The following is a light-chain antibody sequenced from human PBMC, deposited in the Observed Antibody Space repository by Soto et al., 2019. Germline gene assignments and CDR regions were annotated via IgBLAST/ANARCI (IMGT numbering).Light chain of an antibody. Sequence: EIVLTQSPGTLSLSPGERANLSCRASQNVTKSYLAWYQHKLGQAPRLLIYGASNRATDIPERFGGSGSGTDFTLTISRLEPEDFAVYYCQQYANSPFTFGPGTKVDIK. CDR3: QQYANSPFT. CDR2: GAS. V-gene: IGKV3-20*01. CDR1: QNVTKSY. J-gene: IGKJ3*01.